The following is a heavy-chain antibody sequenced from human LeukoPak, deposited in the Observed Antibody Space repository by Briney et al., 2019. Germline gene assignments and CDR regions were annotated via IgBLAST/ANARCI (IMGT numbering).Heavy chain of an antibody. CDR2: IVVGSGNT. D-gene: IGHD1-26*01. V-gene: IGHV1-58*02. CDR1: GYTFTSYG. J-gene: IGHJ3*02. CDR3: AAASGAGWGYAFDI. Sequence: SVKVSCKASGYTFTSYGISWVRQAPGQGLEWIGWIVVGSGNTNYAQKFQERVTITRDMSTSTAYMELSSLRSEDTAVYYCAAASGAGWGYAFDIWGQGTMVTVSS.